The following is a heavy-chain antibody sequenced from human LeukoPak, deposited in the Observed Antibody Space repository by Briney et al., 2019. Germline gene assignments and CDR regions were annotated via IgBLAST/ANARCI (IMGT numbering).Heavy chain of an antibody. CDR3: AREVVVVAAIDY. Sequence: SQTLSLTCTVSGGSISRPGYYWSWIRQHPGKGLEWIGYTYYSGTTYYNPSLKSRITISVDTSKNQFSLNLRSVTAADTAVYFCAREVVVVAAIDYWGQGTLVTVSS. D-gene: IGHD2-15*01. CDR2: TYYSGTT. V-gene: IGHV4-31*03. CDR1: GGSISRPGYY. J-gene: IGHJ4*02.